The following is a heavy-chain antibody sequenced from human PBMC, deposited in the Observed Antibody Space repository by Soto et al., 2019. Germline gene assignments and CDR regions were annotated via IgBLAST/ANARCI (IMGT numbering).Heavy chain of an antibody. V-gene: IGHV3-15*01. CDR3: TTAVVPLLEWLSEDYYYYYMDV. Sequence: GGSLRLSCAASGFTFSNAWMSWVRQAPGKGLEWVGRIKSKTDGGTTDYAAPVKGRFTISRDDSKNTLYLQMNSLKTEDTAVYYCTTAVVPLLEWLSEDYYYYYMDVWGKGTTVNVSS. CDR1: GFTFSNAW. CDR2: IKSKTDGGTT. J-gene: IGHJ6*03. D-gene: IGHD3-3*01.